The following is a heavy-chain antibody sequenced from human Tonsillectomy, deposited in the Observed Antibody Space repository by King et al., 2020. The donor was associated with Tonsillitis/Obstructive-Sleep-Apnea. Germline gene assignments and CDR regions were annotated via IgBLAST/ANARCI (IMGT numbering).Heavy chain of an antibody. D-gene: IGHD5-12*01. CDR2: IKQDGSEQ. V-gene: IGHV3-7*01. CDR3: ARSTNSGAHDY. J-gene: IGHJ4*02. Sequence: VQLVESGGGLVQPGGSLRLSCAASGFTFSSYWMTWLRQAPGKGLEWVANIKQDGSEQYYVDSVKGLFSISRDNAKNSLFLQMNSLRAEDTAVYYCARSTNSGAHDYWGQGVLGTVSS. CDR1: GFTFSSYW.